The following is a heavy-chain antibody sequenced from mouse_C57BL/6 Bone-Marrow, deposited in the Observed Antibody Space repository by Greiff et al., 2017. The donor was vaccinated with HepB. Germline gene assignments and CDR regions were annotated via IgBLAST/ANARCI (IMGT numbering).Heavy chain of an antibody. V-gene: IGHV1-7*01. CDR3: ASDYYGSPPFAY. D-gene: IGHD1-1*01. J-gene: IGHJ3*01. CDR2: INPSSGYT. Sequence: QVQLQQSGAELAKPGASVKLSCKASGYTFTSYWMHWVKQRPGQGLEWIGYINPSSGYTKYNQKFKDKATLTADKSSSTAYMQLCSLTYEDSAVYYCASDYYGSPPFAYWGQGTLVTVSA. CDR1: GYTFTSYW.